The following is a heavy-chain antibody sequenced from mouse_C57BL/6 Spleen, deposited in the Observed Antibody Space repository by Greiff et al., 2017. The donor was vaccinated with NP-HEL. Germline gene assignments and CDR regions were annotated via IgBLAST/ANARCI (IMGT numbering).Heavy chain of an antibody. CDR3: ARDDYDGGFAY. D-gene: IGHD2-4*01. CDR1: GYTFTSYT. V-gene: IGHV1-4*01. J-gene: IGHJ3*01. Sequence: VQLKESGAELARPGASVKMSCKASGYTFTSYTMHWVKQRPGQGLEWIGYINPSSGYTKYNQKFKDKATLTADKSSSTAYMQLSSLTSEDSAVYYCARDDYDGGFAYWGQGTLVTVSA. CDR2: INPSSGYT.